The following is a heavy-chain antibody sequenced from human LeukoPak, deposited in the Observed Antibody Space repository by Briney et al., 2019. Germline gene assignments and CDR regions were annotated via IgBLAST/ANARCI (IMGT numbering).Heavy chain of an antibody. CDR2: IRYDGSNK. J-gene: IGHJ4*02. CDR3: AKAGVLLWFGEPPPRFDY. D-gene: IGHD3-10*01. V-gene: IGHV3-30*02. CDR1: GFTFSSYG. Sequence: PGGSLRLSCAASGFTFSSYGMHWVRQAPGKGLEGVAFIRYDGSNKYYADSVKGRFTISRDNSKNTLYLQMNSLRAEDTAVYYCAKAGVLLWFGEPPPRFDYWGQGTLVTVSS.